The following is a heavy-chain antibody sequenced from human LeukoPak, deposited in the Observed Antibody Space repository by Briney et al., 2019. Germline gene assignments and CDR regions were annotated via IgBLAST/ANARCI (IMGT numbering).Heavy chain of an antibody. CDR2: IYYSGTT. J-gene: IGHJ4*02. CDR3: ARSVAGGKYFFDD. V-gene: IGHV4-39*01. Sequence: SETLSLTCTVSGVSITSSSYYWGWIRQPPGKGLEWIGSIYYSGTTYYNPSLRSRVTISVDTSKNHFSLELTSVTAADRAVYYCARSVAGGKYFFDDWGQGTLVTVSS. CDR1: GVSITSSSYY. D-gene: IGHD2-8*02.